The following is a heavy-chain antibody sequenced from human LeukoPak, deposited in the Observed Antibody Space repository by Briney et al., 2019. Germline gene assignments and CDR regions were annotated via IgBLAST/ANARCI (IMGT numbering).Heavy chain of an antibody. CDR3: ARVHCIGHSCYVDY. D-gene: IGHD2-15*01. CDR1: GASIRSHY. CDR2: IYISGST. J-gene: IGHJ4*02. Sequence: SETLSLTCGVSGASIRSHYWSWIRQPAGKGLEWIGHIYISGSTNYNPSLKSRVTISVDTSKNQFSLKLSSLTAADTAVYYCARVHCIGHSCYVDYWGQGALVTVSS. V-gene: IGHV4-4*07.